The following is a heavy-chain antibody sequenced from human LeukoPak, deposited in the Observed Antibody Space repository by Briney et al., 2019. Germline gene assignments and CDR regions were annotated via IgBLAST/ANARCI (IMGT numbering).Heavy chain of an antibody. J-gene: IGHJ4*02. Sequence: GGSLRLSCVASGFIFNKHAMSWVRQAPGKGLEWVSGLSGSGSSTDYADSVKGRFTVSRDNSKNTLFLQMNSLRAEDTAVYYCAKERDYGPADYWGQGTLVTVSS. D-gene: IGHD4/OR15-4a*01. CDR2: LSGSGSST. V-gene: IGHV3-23*01. CDR1: GFIFNKHA. CDR3: AKERDYGPADY.